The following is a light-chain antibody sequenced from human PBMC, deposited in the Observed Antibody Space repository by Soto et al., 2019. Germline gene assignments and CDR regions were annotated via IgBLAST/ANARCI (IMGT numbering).Light chain of an antibody. CDR1: QSVSSSY. CDR3: QQYGSSPGLT. V-gene: IGKV3-20*01. J-gene: IGKJ4*01. Sequence: EIVLTQSPGTLSLYPGERATLSCRASQSVSSSYLAWYQQKPGQAPRLLIHGASSRATGIPDRFSGSGSGTDFTLTISRLEPEDFAVYYCQQYGSSPGLTFGGGTKVEIK. CDR2: GAS.